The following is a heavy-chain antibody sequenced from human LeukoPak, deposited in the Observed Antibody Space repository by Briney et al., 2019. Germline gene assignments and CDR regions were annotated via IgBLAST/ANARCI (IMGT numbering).Heavy chain of an antibody. CDR3: ARHKGQHTVDY. Sequence: PSETLSLTCIVSGGSVSSSNYYWGWIRQPPGKGLEWIGSVYYSGSTYYNPSLKSRVTISVDTSKNQFSLKLSSATAADTAVYYCARHKGQHTVDYWGQGTLVTVFS. CDR1: GGSVSSSNYY. V-gene: IGHV4-39*01. D-gene: IGHD2-2*01. J-gene: IGHJ4*02. CDR2: VYYSGST.